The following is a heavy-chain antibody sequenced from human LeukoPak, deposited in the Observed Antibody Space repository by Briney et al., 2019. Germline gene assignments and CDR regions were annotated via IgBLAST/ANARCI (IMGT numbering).Heavy chain of an antibody. J-gene: IGHJ4*02. V-gene: IGHV1-69*05. D-gene: IGHD3-3*01. CDR2: IIPIFGTA. CDR1: GGTFSSYA. CDR3: AREGPPLTIFDRRYLDY. Sequence: SVKVSCKASGGTFSSYAISWVRQAPGQGLEWMGGIIPIFGTANYAQKFQGRVTITTDESTSTAYMELSSLRSEDTAVYYCAREGPPLTIFDRRYLDYWGQGTLVTVSS.